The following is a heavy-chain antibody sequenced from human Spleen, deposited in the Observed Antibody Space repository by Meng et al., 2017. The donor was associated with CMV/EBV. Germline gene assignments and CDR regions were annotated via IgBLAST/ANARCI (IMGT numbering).Heavy chain of an antibody. J-gene: IGHJ6*02. CDR2: INPNSGGT. V-gene: IGHV1-2*02. CDR1: GYTFTGYY. CDR3: ARRTNYYYYGMDV. Sequence: ASVKVSCKASGYTFTGYYMHWVRQAPGQGLEWMGWINPNSGGTNYAQKFQGRVTISRDNAKNSLYLQMNSLRAEDTAVYYCARRTNYYYYGMDVWGQGTTVTVSS.